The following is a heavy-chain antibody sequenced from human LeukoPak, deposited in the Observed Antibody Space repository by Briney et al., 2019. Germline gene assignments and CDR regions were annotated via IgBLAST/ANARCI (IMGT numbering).Heavy chain of an antibody. V-gene: IGHV3-21*01. CDR1: GFTFSTFG. Sequence: PGGSLRLSCPASGFTFSTFGFNWVRQAPGKGLEWVSSISHSSTYISYADSVKGRFTISRDNARNSLYLQMDSLRVEDTAVYYCARGYYYDSSVAYWGQGTLVTVSS. D-gene: IGHD3-22*01. CDR2: ISHSSTYI. J-gene: IGHJ4*02. CDR3: ARGYYYDSSVAY.